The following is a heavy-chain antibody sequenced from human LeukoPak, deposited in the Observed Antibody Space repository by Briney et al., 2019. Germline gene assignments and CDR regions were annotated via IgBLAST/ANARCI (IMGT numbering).Heavy chain of an antibody. Sequence: GGSLRLSCAASGFTFNNYAMKWVRQGPGGGVEWGSAICGTGSNTYYAASVNGQFTISRDNSNNTLYLQMNSLSADDTAVYYCAQAENRDSGHRFQHWGQGILVTVSS. J-gene: IGHJ1*01. CDR1: GFTFNNYA. D-gene: IGHD1-26*01. CDR3: AQAENRDSGHRFQH. V-gene: IGHV3-23*01. CDR2: ICGTGSNT.